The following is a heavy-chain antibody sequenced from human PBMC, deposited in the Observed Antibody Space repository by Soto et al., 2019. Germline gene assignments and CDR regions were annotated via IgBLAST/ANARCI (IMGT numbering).Heavy chain of an antibody. D-gene: IGHD2-8*01. CDR3: ARVGDTRGVYALRHHLGWFDP. Sequence: QVQLVQSGAEVKKPGASVKVSCKASGYTFTSYDINWVRQPTGQGLEWMGWMNPNSGNTGYAQKFEGRVPMTRNTSIRTAYMELSSLRSEDTAVYYCARVGDTRGVYALRHHLGWFDPWGQGTLVTVSS. CDR2: MNPNSGNT. CDR1: GYTFTSYD. J-gene: IGHJ5*02. V-gene: IGHV1-8*01.